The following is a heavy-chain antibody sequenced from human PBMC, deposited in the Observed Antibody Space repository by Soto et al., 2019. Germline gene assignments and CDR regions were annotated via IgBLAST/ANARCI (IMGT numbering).Heavy chain of an antibody. V-gene: IGHV1-46*03. J-gene: IGHJ3*02. Sequence: GASVKVSCKASGYTFTSYYMHWVRQAPGQGLEWMGIINPSGGSTSYAQKYQGRVTMTRDTSTSTVYMELSSLRSEDTAVYYCARVQSPPRLSAISRVAFDIWGQGTMVTVSS. D-gene: IGHD2-2*02. CDR2: INPSGGST. CDR3: ARVQSPPRLSAISRVAFDI. CDR1: GYTFTSYY.